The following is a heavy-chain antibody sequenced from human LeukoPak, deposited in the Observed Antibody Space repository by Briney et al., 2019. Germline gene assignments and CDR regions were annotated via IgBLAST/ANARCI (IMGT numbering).Heavy chain of an antibody. J-gene: IGHJ5*02. CDR2: INTNTGNP. CDR3: ATDYHPVDTAPFDP. CDR1: GYTFTSYA. V-gene: IGHV7-4-1*02. D-gene: IGHD5-18*01. Sequence: GASVKASCKASGYTFTSYAMNWVRQAPGQGLEWMGWINTNTGNPTYAQGFTGRFVFSLDTSVSTAYLQISSLKAEDTAVYYCATDYHPVDTAPFDPWGQGTLVTVSS.